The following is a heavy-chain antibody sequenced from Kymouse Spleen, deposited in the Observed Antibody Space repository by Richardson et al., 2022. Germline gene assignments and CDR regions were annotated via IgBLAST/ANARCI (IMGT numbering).Heavy chain of an antibody. CDR2: IYYSGST. V-gene: IGHV4-39*01. Sequence: QLQLQESGPGLVKPSETLSLTCTVSGGSISSSSYYWGWIRQPPGKGLEWIGSIYYSGSTYYNPSLKSRVTISVDTSKNQFSLKLSSVTAADTAVYYCARQGSSWYVDFDYWGQGTLVTVSS. CDR1: GGSISSSSYY. D-gene: IGHD6-13*01. J-gene: IGHJ4*02. CDR3: ARQGSSWYVDFDY.